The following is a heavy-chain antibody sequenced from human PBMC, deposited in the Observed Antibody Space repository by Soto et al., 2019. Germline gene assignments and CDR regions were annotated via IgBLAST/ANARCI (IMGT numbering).Heavy chain of an antibody. Sequence: GGSLRLSCAASGFTFSDYYMSWIRQAPGKGLEWVSYISSSGSTIYYADSVKGRFTISRDNAKNTLYLQMNSLRPEDTAVYYCARTTAVAGTPEFDYWGQGTLVTVS. V-gene: IGHV3-11*04. CDR2: ISSSGSTI. D-gene: IGHD6-19*01. J-gene: IGHJ4*02. CDR1: GFTFSDYY. CDR3: ARTTAVAGTPEFDY.